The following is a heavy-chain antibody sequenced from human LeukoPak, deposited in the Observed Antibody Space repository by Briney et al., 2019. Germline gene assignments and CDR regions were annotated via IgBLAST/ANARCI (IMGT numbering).Heavy chain of an antibody. J-gene: IGHJ4*02. D-gene: IGHD1-26*01. V-gene: IGHV1-2*02. CDR1: VYTFTDHY. CDR3: ARVLASYGDFEF. CDR2: INPNSGGT. Sequence: GASVKVSCMDCVYTFTDHYIQRLRQAPGQGLEWMGWINPNSGGTNYTQKFQGRVTMTRDTSISTASLELNRLTSDDTAVYYCARVLASYGDFEFWGQGILVTVSS.